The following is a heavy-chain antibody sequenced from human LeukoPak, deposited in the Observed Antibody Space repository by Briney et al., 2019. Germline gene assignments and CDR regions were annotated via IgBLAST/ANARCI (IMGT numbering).Heavy chain of an antibody. CDR2: ISADGSDT. CDR1: GFTFSSYG. Sequence: GGSLRLSCAASGFTFSSYGMHWVRQAPGKGLEWVSAISADGSDTKYADSVKGRSTISRDNSKNTLFLQMNSLRVEDTAVYYCTKDWSADYWGQGALVTVSS. CDR3: TKDWSADY. V-gene: IGHV3-23*01. J-gene: IGHJ4*02.